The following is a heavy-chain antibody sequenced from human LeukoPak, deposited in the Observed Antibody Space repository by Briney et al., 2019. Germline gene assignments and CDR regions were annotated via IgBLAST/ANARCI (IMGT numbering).Heavy chain of an antibody. J-gene: IGHJ6*02. V-gene: IGHV1-69*04. CDR3: AARPNRYYYYGMDV. D-gene: IGHD6-6*01. CDR1: GGTFSSYA. CDR2: IIPILGIA. Sequence: ASVKVSYKASGGTFSSYAISWVRQAPGQGLEWMGRIIPILGIANYAQKFQGRVTITADKSTSTAYMELSSLRSEDTAVYYCAARPNRYYYYGMDVWGQGTTVTVSS.